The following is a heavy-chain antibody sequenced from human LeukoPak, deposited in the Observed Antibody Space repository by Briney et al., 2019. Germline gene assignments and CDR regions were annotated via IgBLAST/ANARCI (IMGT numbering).Heavy chain of an antibody. CDR3: ASSDLYDSSGSDAFDI. CDR1: GGSISSGSYY. Sequence: SETLSLTCTVSGGSISSGSYYWDWISQPPGKGLEWIGDIYSSGKTNYNPSLKSRATISVDTSKNQFSLKLSSVTAADTAVYYCASSDLYDSSGSDAFDIWGQGTMVTVSS. J-gene: IGHJ3*02. D-gene: IGHD3-22*01. V-gene: IGHV4-39*07. CDR2: IYSSGKT.